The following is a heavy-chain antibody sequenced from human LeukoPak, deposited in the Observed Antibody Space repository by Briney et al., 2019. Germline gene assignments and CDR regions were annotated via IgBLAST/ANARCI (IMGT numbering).Heavy chain of an antibody. J-gene: IGHJ4*02. CDR2: ISSSSRTI. CDR3: ASTGGFCASTSCSNYFHC. CDR1: GFTFSSYI. Sequence: GGSLRLSCAASGFTFSSYIMNSVRQAPGKGLEWVSYISSSSRTIYYADSVKGRFTLSRHNTKNSLYLQMNSLRAEDTAVYNCASTGGFCASTSCSNYFHCWGGGSLVTVCS. V-gene: IGHV3-48*04. D-gene: IGHD2-2*01.